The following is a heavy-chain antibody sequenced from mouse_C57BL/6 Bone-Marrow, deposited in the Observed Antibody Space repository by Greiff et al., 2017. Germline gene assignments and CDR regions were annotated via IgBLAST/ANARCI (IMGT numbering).Heavy chain of an antibody. CDR3: TTGLPRDFDY. CDR1: GFNIKDDY. Sequence: VQLQQSGAELVRPGASVKLSCTASGFNIKDDYMNWVKQRPEQGLEWIGWIDPENGDTEYASKFQGKATITADTSSTTAYLQLSSLTSEDTAVYYFTTGLPRDFDYWGQGTTLTVSS. CDR2: IDPENGDT. J-gene: IGHJ2*01. V-gene: IGHV14-4*01. D-gene: IGHD3-3*01.